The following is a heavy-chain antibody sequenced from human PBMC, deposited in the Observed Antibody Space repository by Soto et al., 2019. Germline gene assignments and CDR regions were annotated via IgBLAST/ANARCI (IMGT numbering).Heavy chain of an antibody. CDR2: MYYSGST. V-gene: IGHV4-39*07. D-gene: IGHD2-15*01. CDR1: GGSISSSSYY. CDR3: AGLGMVAAHREFEP. J-gene: IGHJ5*02. Sequence: SETLSLSCTVSGGSISSSSYYWGWIRQPPGKGLEWIGSMYYSGSTYYKPSLKSRVAISVDTSKNQFSLKLSSVTAADTAIYYCAGLGMVAAHREFEPWGQGTLVPVSS.